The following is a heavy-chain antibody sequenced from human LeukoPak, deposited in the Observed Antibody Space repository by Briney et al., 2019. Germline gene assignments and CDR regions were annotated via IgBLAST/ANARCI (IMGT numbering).Heavy chain of an antibody. CDR2: INHSGST. Sequence: PSETLSLTCAVYGGSFSGYYWSWIRQPPGKGLEWIGEINHSGSTNYNPSLESRVTISVDTSRNQFSLKLSSVTAADAAVYYCARHEVITFGGVIATPEYSYWGQGTLVTVSS. D-gene: IGHD3-16*02. J-gene: IGHJ4*02. CDR3: ARHEVITFGGVIATPEYSY. V-gene: IGHV4-34*01. CDR1: GGSFSGYY.